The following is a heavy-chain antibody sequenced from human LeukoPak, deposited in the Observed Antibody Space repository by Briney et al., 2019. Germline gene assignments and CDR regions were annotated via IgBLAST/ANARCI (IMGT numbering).Heavy chain of an antibody. CDR1: GFTFSTYA. V-gene: IGHV3-23*01. J-gene: IGHJ4*02. CDR2: ISGGGSST. D-gene: IGHD4-23*01. CDR3: AKVFESVVTPNDY. Sequence: TGGSLRLSCAASGFTFSTYAMTWVRKAPGKGLDWVSAISGGGSSTYYADSVKGRFTISRDNSKNTLYLQMNSLRAEDTAVYYCAKVFESVVTPNDYWGQGTLVTVSS.